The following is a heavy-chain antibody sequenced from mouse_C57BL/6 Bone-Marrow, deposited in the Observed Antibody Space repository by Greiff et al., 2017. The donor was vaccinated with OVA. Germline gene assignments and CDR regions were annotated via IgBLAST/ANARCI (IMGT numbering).Heavy chain of an antibody. CDR2: INPNNGGT. V-gene: IGHV1-26*01. J-gene: IGHJ3*01. CDR3: ERTDVLYVAGFDY. D-gene: IGHD2-12*01. CDR1: GYTFTDYY. Sequence: VQLHQSGPELVKPGASVKISCKASGYTFTDYYMNWVKQSHGKSLEWIGDINPNNGGTSYNQKFKGKATLTVDKSSSTASMALRTLTSEDSAVYYCERTDVLYVAGFDYWGQGTLVTVSS.